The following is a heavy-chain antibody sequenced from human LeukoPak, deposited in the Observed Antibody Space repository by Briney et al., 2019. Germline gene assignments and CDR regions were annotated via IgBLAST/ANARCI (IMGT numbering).Heavy chain of an antibody. Sequence: ASVKVSCKASGYTFSSYGIIWVRQAPGQGLEWMGWVSAFNGNTDYAPKLQGRVTMTTDTSTTTAYMELRSLTSDDTAVYYCARRGGSYSHSDFWGQGPLVTVSS. J-gene: IGHJ4*02. CDR2: VSAFNGNT. V-gene: IGHV1-18*01. D-gene: IGHD1-26*01. CDR1: GYTFSSYG. CDR3: ARRGGSYSHSDF.